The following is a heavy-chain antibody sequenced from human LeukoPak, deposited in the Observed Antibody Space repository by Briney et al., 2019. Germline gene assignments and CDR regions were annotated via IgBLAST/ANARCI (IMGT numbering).Heavy chain of an antibody. CDR1: GGSISNYY. V-gene: IGHV4-59*01. Sequence: SETLSLTCTVSGGSISNYYWSWLRQPPGKGLEWIGYIYFSETTNINPSLKSRVTISVDMSKNQFSLKLSSVTAADTAVYYCAREDPQTTVPEGLDVWGQGTTVTVSS. D-gene: IGHD4-17*01. CDR3: AREDPQTTVPEGLDV. CDR2: IYFSETT. J-gene: IGHJ6*02.